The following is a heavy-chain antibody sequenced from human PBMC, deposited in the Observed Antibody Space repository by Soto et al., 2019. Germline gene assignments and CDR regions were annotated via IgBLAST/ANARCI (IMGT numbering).Heavy chain of an antibody. J-gene: IGHJ4*01. D-gene: IGHD3-22*01. CDR3: ARLYYYDSSGSGY. Sequence: GASVKVSCKASGYTFTGYYMHWVRQAPGQGLEWMGRINPNSGGTNYAQKFQGRVTMTRDTSISTAYMELSRLRSDDTAVYYCARLYYYDSSGSGYWGHGTPVTVYS. V-gene: IGHV1-2*06. CDR2: INPNSGGT. CDR1: GYTFTGYY.